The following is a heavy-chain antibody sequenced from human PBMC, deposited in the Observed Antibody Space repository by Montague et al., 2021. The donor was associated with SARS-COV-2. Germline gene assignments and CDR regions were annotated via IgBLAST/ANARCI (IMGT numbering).Heavy chain of an antibody. V-gene: IGHV4-59*01. CDR2: IFRSGAT. CDR3: ARTSRGSRYFYGVDV. J-gene: IGHJ6*02. Sequence: ETLSLTCTVSGDSISDYYWSWIRQPPGMGLEWIGYIFRSGATNYNPPLKSRVIISLDASKSQFSLRLSSVTAADTAIYYCARTSRGSRYFYGVDVWGQGTTVTVSS. D-gene: IGHD3-10*01. CDR1: GDSISDYY.